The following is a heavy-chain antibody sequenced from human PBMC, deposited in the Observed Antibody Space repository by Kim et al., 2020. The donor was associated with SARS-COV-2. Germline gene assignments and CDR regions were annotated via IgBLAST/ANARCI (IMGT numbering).Heavy chain of an antibody. V-gene: IGHV4-39*01. Sequence: SETLSLTCTVSGGSISSSSYYWGWIRQPPGKGLEWIGSIYYSGSTYYNPSLKSRVTISVDTSKNQFSLKLSSVTAADTAVYYCARQKSAAPPYYDILTGYLLIAFDIWGQGTMVTVSS. CDR2: IYYSGST. CDR3: ARQKSAAPPYYDILTGYLLIAFDI. D-gene: IGHD3-9*01. CDR1: GGSISSSSYY. J-gene: IGHJ3*02.